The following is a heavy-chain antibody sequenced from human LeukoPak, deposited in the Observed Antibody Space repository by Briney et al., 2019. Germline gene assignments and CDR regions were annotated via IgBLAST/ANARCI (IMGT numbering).Heavy chain of an antibody. CDR3: AKVYEYGDNDWFDS. CDR1: GFTFGSYG. J-gene: IGHJ5*01. CDR2: IRYDGNNK. Sequence: GGSLRLSCGASGFTFGSYGMHWVRQAPDKGLEWVAFIRYDGNNKNYADSVKGRFTISRDNSKNTLYLQMNSLRAEDTAVYYCAKVYEYGDNDWFDSWGQGTLVTVSS. V-gene: IGHV3-30*02. D-gene: IGHD4-17*01.